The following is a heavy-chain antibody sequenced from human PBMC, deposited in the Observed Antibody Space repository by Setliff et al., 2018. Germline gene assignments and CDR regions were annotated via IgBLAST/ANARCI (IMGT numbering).Heavy chain of an antibody. J-gene: IGHJ4*02. CDR3: AKGGGDGFWSGYYLDY. V-gene: IGHV3-23*01. D-gene: IGHD3-3*01. Sequence: PGGSLRLSCSASGFTFNTYTMHWVRQAPGKGLEWVSGISSGSSPYYADSVQGRFTISRDNSKNTLSLHMNSLRADDTAVYFCAKGGGDGFWSGYYLDYWGQGTVVTVSS. CDR2: ISSGSSP. CDR1: GFTFNTYT.